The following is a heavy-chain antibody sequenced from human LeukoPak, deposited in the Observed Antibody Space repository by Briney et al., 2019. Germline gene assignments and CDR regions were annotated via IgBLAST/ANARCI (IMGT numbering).Heavy chain of an antibody. CDR1: GGSISSYY. CDR3: ARDRYCSSANCYLTPMDV. Sequence: SETLSLTCTGAGGSISSYYWSWIRQPPGKGLEWIGYIYYSGSTTYNPSLKSRVTMSVDTSKNQFSLKLRSVTAADTAVYYCARDRYCSSANCYLTPMDVWGRGTAVTVSS. D-gene: IGHD2-2*01. J-gene: IGHJ6*03. CDR2: IYYSGST. V-gene: IGHV4-59*12.